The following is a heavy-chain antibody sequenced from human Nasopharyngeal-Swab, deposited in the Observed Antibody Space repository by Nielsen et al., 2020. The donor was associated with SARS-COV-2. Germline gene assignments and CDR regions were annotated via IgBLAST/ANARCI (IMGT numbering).Heavy chain of an antibody. J-gene: IGHJ3*02. D-gene: IGHD4-17*01. CDR2: INHSGST. Sequence: SQTLSLTCAVYGGSFSGYYWSWIRQPPGKGLEWIGEINHSGSTNYSPSLKSRVTISVDTSKNQFSLKLSSVTATDTAVYYCARDYGDYVAAFDIWGQGTMVTVSS. CDR3: ARDYGDYVAAFDI. CDR1: GGSFSGYY. V-gene: IGHV4-34*01.